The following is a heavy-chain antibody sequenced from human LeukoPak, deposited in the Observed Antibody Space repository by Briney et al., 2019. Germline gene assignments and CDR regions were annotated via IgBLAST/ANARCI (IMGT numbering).Heavy chain of an antibody. CDR2: ISYDGSNK. V-gene: IGHV3-30*04. CDR3: ARLHSGSYSGFDY. CDR1: GYTFSSYA. D-gene: IGHD1-26*01. Sequence: SCKASGYTFSSYAMHWVRQAPGKGLEWVAVISYDGSNKYYADSVKGRFTISRDNSKNTLYLQMNSLRAEDTAVYYCARLHSGSYSGFDYWGQGTLVTVSS. J-gene: IGHJ4*02.